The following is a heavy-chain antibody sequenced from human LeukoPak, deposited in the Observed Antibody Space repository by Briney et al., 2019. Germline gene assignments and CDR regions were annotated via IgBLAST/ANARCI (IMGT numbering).Heavy chain of an antibody. J-gene: IGHJ6*02. CDR2: IHYSGKA. D-gene: IGHD3-16*01. V-gene: IGHV4-59*01. CDR3: ARFGVYYDMDV. Sequence: SETLSLTCTVSGGSISGYYWTWIRQPPGKGLEWIRQIHYSGKADYNPSLRSRITISVDTSKNKMSLKLSSVTAADTAVYYCARFGVYYDMDVWGQGTTVTVSS. CDR1: GGSISGYY.